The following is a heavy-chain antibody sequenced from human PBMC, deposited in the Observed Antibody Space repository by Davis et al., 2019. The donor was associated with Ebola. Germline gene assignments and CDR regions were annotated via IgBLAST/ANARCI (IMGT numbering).Heavy chain of an antibody. CDR2: INHSGST. D-gene: IGHD6-6*01. CDR1: GGSFSGYY. J-gene: IGHJ6*02. CDR3: ARDEITARRDYYYYYGMDV. V-gene: IGHV4-34*01. Sequence: SETLSLTCAVYGGSFSGYYWSWIRQPPGKGLEWIGEINHSGSTNYNPSLKSQVTISVDTSKNQFSLKLSSVTAADTAVYYCARDEITARRDYYYYYGMDVWGQGTTVTVSS.